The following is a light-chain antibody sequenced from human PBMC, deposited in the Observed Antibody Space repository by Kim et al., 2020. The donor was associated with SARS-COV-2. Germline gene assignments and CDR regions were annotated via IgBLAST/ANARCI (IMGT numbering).Light chain of an antibody. CDR2: DAS. V-gene: IGKV3D-20*01. CDR1: QSVTSNY. J-gene: IGKJ5*01. Sequence: PGERATLSCGASQSVTSNYLAWHQQKPGLAPRLLIYDASTRSTGIPDRFSSSGSGTDFTLTISRLEPEDFAVYYCQQYGRSPITFGQGTRLEIK. CDR3: QQYGRSPIT.